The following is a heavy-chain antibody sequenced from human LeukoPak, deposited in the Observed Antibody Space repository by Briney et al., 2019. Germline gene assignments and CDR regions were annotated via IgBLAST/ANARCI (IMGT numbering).Heavy chain of an antibody. J-gene: IGHJ5*02. V-gene: IGHV3-53*01. CDR2: IYSGGST. D-gene: IGHD4-17*01. Sequence: QPGGSLRLSCAASGFTVSSNYMSWVRQAPGKGLEWVSVIYSGGSTYYADSVKGRFTISRDNSKNTLYLQMNSLRAEDTAVYYCARGNYGDYPPFFDPWGQGTLVTVSS. CDR1: GFTVSSNY. CDR3: ARGNYGDYPPFFDP.